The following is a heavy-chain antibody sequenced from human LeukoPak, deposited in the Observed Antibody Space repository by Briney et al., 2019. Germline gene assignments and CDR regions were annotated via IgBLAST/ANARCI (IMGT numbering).Heavy chain of an antibody. J-gene: IGHJ4*02. Sequence: PGGSLRLSCAASGFTVSSNYMSWVRQASEKGLEWVSILYSGGSAYYADSVKGRFTISRDNSKNTLYLQMNSLRVEDTAVYYCARGGGYASPIGYWGQGALVTVSS. D-gene: IGHD5-12*01. CDR1: GFTVSSNY. CDR2: LYSGGSA. CDR3: ARGGGYASPIGY. V-gene: IGHV3-53*01.